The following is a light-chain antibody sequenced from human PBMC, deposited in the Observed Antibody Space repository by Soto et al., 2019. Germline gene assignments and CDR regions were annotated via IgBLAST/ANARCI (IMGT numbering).Light chain of an antibody. CDR2: AVS. CDR1: SSDIGSYDH. CDR3: ISYTDRQSYL. V-gene: IGLV2-14*03. Sequence: QSALTQPASVSGSPGQSITISCSGTSSDIGSYDHVAWYQQFPGKSPKLIIYAVSDRPSGVSDRFSGSKSGISASLTISGLQTEDEADYYYISYTDRQSYLFGTGTKVNVL. J-gene: IGLJ1*01.